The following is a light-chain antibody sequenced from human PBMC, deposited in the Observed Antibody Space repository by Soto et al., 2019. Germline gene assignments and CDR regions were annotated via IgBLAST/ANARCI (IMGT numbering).Light chain of an antibody. CDR3: RRRSNWPRA. J-gene: IGKJ1*01. Sequence: SVCKERRSSFSWRASQNISNYLIWYQQKPGQSPRLLIDDVSNRATRIPSSFSGCGSGTDITLTTGILEPEDIAFYDLRRRSNWPRAFGQGTKVDIK. CDR2: DVS. CDR1: QNISNY. V-gene: IGKV3-11*01.